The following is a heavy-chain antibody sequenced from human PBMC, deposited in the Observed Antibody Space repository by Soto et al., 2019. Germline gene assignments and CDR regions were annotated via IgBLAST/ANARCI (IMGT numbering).Heavy chain of an antibody. J-gene: IGHJ4*02. V-gene: IGHV3-33*01. Sequence: SVGGVVQPGRSLRLSCAASGFTFSSYGMHWVRQAPGKGLEWVAVIWYDGSNKYYADSVKGRFTISRDNSKNTLYLQMNSLRAEDTAVYYCARDAVWFGELSTHFDYWGQGTLVTVSS. CDR2: IWYDGSNK. CDR3: ARDAVWFGELSTHFDY. CDR1: GFTFSSYG. D-gene: IGHD3-10*01.